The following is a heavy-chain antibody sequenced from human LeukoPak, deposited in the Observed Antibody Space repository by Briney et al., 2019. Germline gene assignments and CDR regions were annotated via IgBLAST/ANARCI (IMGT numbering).Heavy chain of an antibody. J-gene: IGHJ4*02. Sequence: GGSLRLSCAASGFTFSGYWMHWVRQAPGKGLVWVSRINSDGSSTSYADSVKGRFTISRDNAKNTLYLQMNSLRAEDTAVYYCARPRYQLLSVIDYWGQGTLVTVSS. CDR2: INSDGSST. CDR1: GFTFSGYW. D-gene: IGHD2-2*01. V-gene: IGHV3-74*01. CDR3: ARPRYQLLSVIDY.